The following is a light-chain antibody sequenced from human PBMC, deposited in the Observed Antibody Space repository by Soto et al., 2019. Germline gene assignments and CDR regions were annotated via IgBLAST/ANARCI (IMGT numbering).Light chain of an antibody. CDR1: SSDVGGYNY. CDR3: SSYADNNNYV. CDR2: DVI. V-gene: IGLV2-8*01. J-gene: IGLJ1*01. Sequence: QSALTQPPSASGSPGQSVTISCTGTSSDVGGYNYVSWYQQHPGKAPKLMIYDVIRRPSGVPDRFSGSKSGNTASLTVSGLQAEDEDDYYCSSYADNNNYVFGTGTKLTVL.